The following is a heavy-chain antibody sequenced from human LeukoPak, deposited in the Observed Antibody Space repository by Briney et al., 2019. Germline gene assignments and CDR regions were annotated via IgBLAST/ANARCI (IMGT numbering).Heavy chain of an antibody. CDR3: ASSYCSSTSCYSGYAFDI. D-gene: IGHD2-2*01. J-gene: IGHJ3*02. Sequence: GESLKISCKGSGYSFTSYWIGWVRQMPGKGLEWMGIIYPGDSDTRYSPSFQGQVTISADKSISTAYLQWSSLKASDTAMYYCASSYCSSTSCYSGYAFDIWGQGTMVTVSS. V-gene: IGHV5-51*01. CDR2: IYPGDSDT. CDR1: GYSFTSYW.